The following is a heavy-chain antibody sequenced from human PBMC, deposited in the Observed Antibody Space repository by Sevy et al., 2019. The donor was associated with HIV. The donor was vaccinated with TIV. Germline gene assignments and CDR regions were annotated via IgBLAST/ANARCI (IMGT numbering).Heavy chain of an antibody. CDR1: GFTFSSYA. V-gene: IGHV3-64D*06. CDR2: ISSNGGST. D-gene: IGHD6-6*01. Sequence: GGSLRLSCSASGFTFSSYAMHWVRQAPGKGLEYVSAISSNGGSTDYADSVKGRFTISRDNSKNTLYLQMSSLRAEDTAVYYCVKDGRIAARSYYFDYWGQGTLVTVSS. CDR3: VKDGRIAARSYYFDY. J-gene: IGHJ4*02.